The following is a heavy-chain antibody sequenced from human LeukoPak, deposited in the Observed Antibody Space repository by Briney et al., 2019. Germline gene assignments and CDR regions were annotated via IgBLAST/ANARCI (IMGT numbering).Heavy chain of an antibody. CDR2: IGPDDAT. D-gene: IGHD5-18*01. CDR3: AKGNLQLGQDACDI. J-gene: IGHJ3*02. CDR1: GFSLSGNA. V-gene: IGHV3-23*01. Sequence: PGGSLRLSCAASGFSLSGNAVSWVRQVPGKRPEWVAGIGPDDATFYPASVRGRFTISRDTSQNTMYLQMNSLRAEDTALYYCAKGNLQLGQDACDIWGQGTMVTVSS.